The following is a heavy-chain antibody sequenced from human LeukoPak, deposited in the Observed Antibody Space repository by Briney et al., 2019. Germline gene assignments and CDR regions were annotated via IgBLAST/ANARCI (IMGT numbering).Heavy chain of an antibody. J-gene: IGHJ5*02. Sequence: ASVKVSCTASGYTFTGYYMHWVRQAPGQGLEWMGWINPNSGGTNYAQKFQGRVTMTRDTSISTAYMELSRLRSDDTAVYYCARESIVVVPAALASWDWFDPWGQGTLVTVSS. CDR2: INPNSGGT. CDR1: GYTFTGYY. CDR3: ARESIVVVPAALASWDWFDP. V-gene: IGHV1-2*02. D-gene: IGHD2-2*01.